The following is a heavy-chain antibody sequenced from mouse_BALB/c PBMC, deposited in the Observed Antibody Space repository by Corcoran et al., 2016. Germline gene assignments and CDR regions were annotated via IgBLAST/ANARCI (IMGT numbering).Heavy chain of an antibody. V-gene: IGHV1-18*01. CDR2: INPNNGGT. CDR3: ARSDYGFDY. CDR1: GYTFTDYN. D-gene: IGHD2-4*01. Sequence: EVLLQQSGPELVKPGASVKIPCKASGYTFTDYNMDWVKQSHGKSLEWIGDINPNNGGTIYNQKFKGKATLTVDKSSSTAYMELRSLTSEGTAVYYCARSDYGFDYWGQGTTLTVSS. J-gene: IGHJ2*01.